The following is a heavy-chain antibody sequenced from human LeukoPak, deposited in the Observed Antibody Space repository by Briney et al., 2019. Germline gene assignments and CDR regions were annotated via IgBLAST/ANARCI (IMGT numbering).Heavy chain of an antibody. CDR3: ARRIIVVVPAAPPDGMDV. Sequence: PSQTLSLTCTASGGSISSGGYYWSWIRQHPGKGLEWIGYIYYSGSTYYNPSLKSRVTISVDTFKNQFSLKLSSVTAADTAVYYCARRIIVVVPAAPPDGMDVWGQGTTVTVSS. CDR1: GGSISSGGYY. CDR2: IYYSGST. V-gene: IGHV4-31*03. J-gene: IGHJ6*02. D-gene: IGHD2-2*01.